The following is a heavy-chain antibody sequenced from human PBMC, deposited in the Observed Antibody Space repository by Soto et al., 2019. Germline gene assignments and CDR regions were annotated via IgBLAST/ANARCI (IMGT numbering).Heavy chain of an antibody. CDR3: ARDASCYSLWSGYYPSRNGMDV. CDR2: IWYDGSKK. J-gene: IGHJ6*02. D-gene: IGHD3-3*01. V-gene: IGHV3-33*01. CDR1: GFTFSSFG. Sequence: QVQVVESGGGVVQPGRSLRLSCAASGFTFSSFGMHWVRQAPGKGLEWVSLIWYDGSKKSYGDSVKGRFTISRDNSRNTVYLQMNSLRADDTALYYCARDASCYSLWSGYYPSRNGMDVWGQGTTVTVSS.